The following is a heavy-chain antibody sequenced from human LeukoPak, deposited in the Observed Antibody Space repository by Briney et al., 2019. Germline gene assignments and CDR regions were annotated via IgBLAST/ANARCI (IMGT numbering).Heavy chain of an antibody. Sequence: ASVTVSCTAFGYTFTSNYMHWVRQAPGQGPEWMGVISPSGGSTTYSQKFQGRVTLTRDMPTSTDYLELSSLRSEDTAVYYCTRDNSVRDEAWWFNPWGQGTLATVSS. CDR3: TRDNSVRDEAWWFNP. V-gene: IGHV1-46*01. CDR1: GYTFTSNY. CDR2: ISPSGGST. D-gene: IGHD5-24*01. J-gene: IGHJ5*02.